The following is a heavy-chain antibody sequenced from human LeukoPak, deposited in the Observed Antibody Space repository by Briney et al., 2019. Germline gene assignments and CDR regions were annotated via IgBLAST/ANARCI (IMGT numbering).Heavy chain of an antibody. CDR3: AKNYYDILTGYSNFFDY. CDR2: ISGSGGRT. D-gene: IGHD3-9*01. Sequence: GGSLRLSCAASGFTFSSYGMSWVRQAPGKGLEWVSAISGSGGRTYYADSVKGRFTISRDNSKNTLYVQMNSLRAEDTAVYYCAKNYYDILTGYSNFFDYWGQGTLVTVSS. CDR1: GFTFSSYG. V-gene: IGHV3-23*01. J-gene: IGHJ4*02.